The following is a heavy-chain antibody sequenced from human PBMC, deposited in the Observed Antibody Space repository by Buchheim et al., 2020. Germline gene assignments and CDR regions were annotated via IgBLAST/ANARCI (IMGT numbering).Heavy chain of an antibody. CDR1: GGSFSGYY. CDR2: INHSGDT. J-gene: IGHJ2*01. CDR3: ARGNQIKYFDL. Sequence: QVQLQQWDAGLLKPSETLSLTCAVYGGSFSGYYWSWIRQPPGKGLEWIGEINHSGDTNYKSSLKSRVTVFVDTSKNQFSLKMSSVTAADTAVYYCARGNQIKYFDLWGRGTL. V-gene: IGHV4-34*01.